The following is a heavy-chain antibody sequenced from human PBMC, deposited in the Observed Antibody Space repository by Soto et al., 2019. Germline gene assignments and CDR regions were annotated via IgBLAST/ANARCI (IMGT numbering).Heavy chain of an antibody. CDR3: ARVERGITIFGVVIPPFDY. CDR2: ISSSGSTI. CDR1: GFTFSTYS. J-gene: IGHJ4*02. D-gene: IGHD3-3*01. Sequence: PGGSLRLSCAASGFTFSTYSMNWVRQAPGKGLEWVSYISSSGSTIYYADSVKGRFTISRDNAKNSLYLQLNSLRAEDTAVYYCARVERGITIFGVVIPPFDYWGQGTLVTVSS. V-gene: IGHV3-48*04.